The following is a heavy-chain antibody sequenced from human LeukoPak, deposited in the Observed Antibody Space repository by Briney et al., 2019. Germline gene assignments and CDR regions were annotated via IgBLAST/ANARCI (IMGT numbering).Heavy chain of an antibody. D-gene: IGHD3-10*01. CDR2: ISYTGST. Sequence: SETLSLTCTVSGGSISRYYWSWIRQHPGNGLEWIGYISYTGSTTYNSSLKSRVTISLDTSQNQFSLKLTSVTPADTAVYYCAKTAKYYYGSETYYSFEYWGQGTLVTVSS. CDR1: GGSISRYY. V-gene: IGHV4-59*01. CDR3: AKTAKYYYGSETYYSFEY. J-gene: IGHJ4*02.